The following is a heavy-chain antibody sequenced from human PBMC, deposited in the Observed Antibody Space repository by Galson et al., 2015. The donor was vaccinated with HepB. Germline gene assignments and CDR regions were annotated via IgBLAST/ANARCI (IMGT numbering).Heavy chain of an antibody. CDR2: ISSDSTYI. J-gene: IGHJ4*02. CDR1: GFIFNDYN. Sequence: SLRLSCAAPGFIFNDYNMIWVRQAPGKGLEWVSSISSDSTYIYYADSVRGRFTISRDNTKNSLYLQMNSLRAEDTSLYYCARDPPLGTPLDYWGQGTLVTVSS. CDR3: ARDPPLGTPLDY. D-gene: IGHD7-27*01. V-gene: IGHV3-21*01.